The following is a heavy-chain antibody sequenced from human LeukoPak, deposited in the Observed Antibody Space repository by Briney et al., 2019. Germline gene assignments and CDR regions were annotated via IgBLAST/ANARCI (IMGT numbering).Heavy chain of an antibody. D-gene: IGHD2-15*01. CDR3: ASIVVVAAASDY. CDR1: GFTFSSYS. CDR2: ISSSSSYI. V-gene: IGHV3-21*01. J-gene: IGHJ4*02. Sequence: PGGSLRLSCAASGFTFSSYSMNWVRQAPGKGLEWVSSISSSSSYIYYAHSVKGRFTISRDNAKNSLYLQMNSLRAEDTAVYYCASIVVVAAASDYWGQGTLVTVSS.